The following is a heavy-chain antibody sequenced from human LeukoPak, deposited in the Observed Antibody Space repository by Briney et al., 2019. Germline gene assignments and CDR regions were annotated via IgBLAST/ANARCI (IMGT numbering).Heavy chain of an antibody. V-gene: IGHV3-20*04. CDR3: ARLRNYDSSGYYFEIDY. Sequence: GGFLRLSCAASGFTFSSYWMSWVRQAPGKGLEWVSGINWNAVRVGYADSVKGRFTISRDNAKNSLYLQMNSLRAEDTAFYYCARLRNYDSSGYYFEIDYWGQGTLVTVSS. CDR2: INWNAVRV. D-gene: IGHD3-22*01. J-gene: IGHJ4*02. CDR1: GFTFSSYW.